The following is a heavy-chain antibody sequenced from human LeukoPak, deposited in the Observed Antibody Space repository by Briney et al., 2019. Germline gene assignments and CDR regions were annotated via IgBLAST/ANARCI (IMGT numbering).Heavy chain of an antibody. D-gene: IGHD1-26*01. CDR2: IHYSGST. Sequence: PSETLSLTCTVSGGSIISHYWSWIRQPPGKGLECIGYIHYSGSTNYNPSLKSRVTISVDTSKNQFSLKLSSVTAADTAMYYCARSSGSYPLAYAFDIWGQGTMVTVFS. CDR1: GGSIISHY. CDR3: ARSSGSYPLAYAFDI. V-gene: IGHV4-59*11. J-gene: IGHJ3*02.